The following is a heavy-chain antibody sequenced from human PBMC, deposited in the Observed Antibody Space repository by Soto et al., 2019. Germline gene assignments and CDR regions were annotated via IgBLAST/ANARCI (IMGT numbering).Heavy chain of an antibody. J-gene: IGHJ4*02. CDR2: INHSGST. V-gene: IGHV4-34*01. CDR3: ASGFYFDY. Sequence: PSETLSLTCAVYGGSFSGYYWSWIRQPPGKGLEWIGEINHSGSTNYNPSLKSRVTISVDTPKNQFSLKLNSVTAADTAVYYCASGFYFDYWGQGTLVTVSS. CDR1: GGSFSGYY.